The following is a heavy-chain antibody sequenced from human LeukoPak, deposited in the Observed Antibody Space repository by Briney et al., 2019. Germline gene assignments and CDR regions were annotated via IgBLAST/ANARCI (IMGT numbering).Heavy chain of an antibody. D-gene: IGHD4-17*01. CDR1: GYTFTGYY. Sequence: VASVKVSCKASGYTFTGYYMHRVRQAPGQGLEWMGWINPNSGGTNYAQKFQGRVTMTRDTSISTAYMELSRLRSDDTAVYYCARIYGDSYYYYYYYMDVWGKGTTVTVSS. J-gene: IGHJ6*03. V-gene: IGHV1-2*02. CDR3: ARIYGDSYYYYYYYMDV. CDR2: INPNSGGT.